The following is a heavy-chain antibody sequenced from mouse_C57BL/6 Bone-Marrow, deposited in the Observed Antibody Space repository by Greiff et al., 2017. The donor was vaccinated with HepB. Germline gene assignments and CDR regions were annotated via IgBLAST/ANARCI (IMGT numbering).Heavy chain of an antibody. J-gene: IGHJ3*01. CDR2: IHPNSGST. D-gene: IGHD2-5*01. Sequence: QVHVKQPGAELVKPGASVKLSCKASGYTFTSYWMHWVKQRPGQGLEWIGMIHPNSGSTNYNEKFKSKATLTVDKSSSTAYMQLSSLTSEDSAVYYCARDAYYSNPAWFAYWGQGTLVTVSA. CDR1: GYTFTSYW. V-gene: IGHV1-64*01. CDR3: ARDAYYSNPAWFAY.